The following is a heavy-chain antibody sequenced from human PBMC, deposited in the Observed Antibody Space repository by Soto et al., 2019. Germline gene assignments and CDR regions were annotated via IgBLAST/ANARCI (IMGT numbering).Heavy chain of an antibody. CDR3: AGAQVGYCSGGSCYDMDV. CDR1: GGSISSYY. Sequence: PSETLSLTCTVSGGSISSYYWSWIRQPPGKGLEWIGYIYYSGSTYYNPSLKSRVTISVDTSKNQFSLKLSSVTAADTAVYYCAGAQVGYCSGGSCYDMDVWGKGTTVTVSS. CDR2: IYYSGST. J-gene: IGHJ6*03. V-gene: IGHV4-59*12. D-gene: IGHD2-15*01.